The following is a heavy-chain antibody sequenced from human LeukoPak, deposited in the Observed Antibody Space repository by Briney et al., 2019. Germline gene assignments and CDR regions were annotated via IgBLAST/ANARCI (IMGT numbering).Heavy chain of an antibody. V-gene: IGHV4-31*11. Sequence: PSETLSLTCAVSGGSISSGGYYWSWIRQHPGKGLEWIGYIYYSGSTYYNPSLKSRVTISVDTSKNQFSLKLSSVTAADTAVYYCARYSGYDIIDYWGQGTLVTVSS. CDR2: IYYSGST. CDR3: ARYSGYDIIDY. J-gene: IGHJ4*02. D-gene: IGHD5-12*01. CDR1: GGSISSGGYY.